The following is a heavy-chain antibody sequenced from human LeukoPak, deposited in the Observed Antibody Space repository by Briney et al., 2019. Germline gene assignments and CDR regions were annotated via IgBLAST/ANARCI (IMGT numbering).Heavy chain of an antibody. V-gene: IGHV3-30-3*01. CDR3: ARDLRKGTYFDY. Sequence: PGGSLRLSCAASGFTFSSYAMHWVRQAPGKGLEWVAVISYDGSNKYYADSVKGRFTISRDNSKNTLYLQMNSLGAEDTAVYYCARDLRKGTYFDYWGQGTLVTVSS. CDR2: ISYDGSNK. CDR1: GFTFSSYA. J-gene: IGHJ4*02. D-gene: IGHD3-10*01.